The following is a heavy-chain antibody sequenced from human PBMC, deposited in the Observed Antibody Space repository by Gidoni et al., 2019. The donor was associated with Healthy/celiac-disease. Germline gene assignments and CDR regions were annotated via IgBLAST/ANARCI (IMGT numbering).Heavy chain of an antibody. CDR3: ARRARYGSGSYIYYFDY. CDR1: GGSFSGYY. Sequence: QVQLQPWGAGLLKPSETLSLTCAVYGGSFSGYYWSWIRQPPGKGLEWIGEIHPSGSTNYNPSLKSRVTISVDTSKNQFSLKLSSVTAADTAVYYCARRARYGSGSYIYYFDYWGQGTLVTVSS. V-gene: IGHV4-34*01. D-gene: IGHD3-10*01. J-gene: IGHJ4*02. CDR2: IHPSGST.